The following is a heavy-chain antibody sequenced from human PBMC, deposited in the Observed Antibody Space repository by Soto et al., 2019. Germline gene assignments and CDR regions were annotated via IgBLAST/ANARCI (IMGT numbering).Heavy chain of an antibody. CDR1: GFTFSSYA. V-gene: IGHV3-23*01. CDR3: AKRRGAGGHFGY. Sequence: GGSLRLSCAAYGFTFSSYAMGWVRQAPGKGREWVSVVSSGGSTYYADSVTGRFTVSRDNSKNTLSLQMNSLRAEDTAVYYCAKRRGAGGHFGYWGQGALVTV. D-gene: IGHD2-15*01. J-gene: IGHJ4*02. CDR2: VSSGGST.